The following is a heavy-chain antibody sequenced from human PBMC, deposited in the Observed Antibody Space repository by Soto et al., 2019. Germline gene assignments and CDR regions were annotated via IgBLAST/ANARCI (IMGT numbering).Heavy chain of an antibody. D-gene: IGHD5-12*01. V-gene: IGHV3-30*03. Sequence: QVRLEESGGGVVQPGRSLRLSCAASGFSFSRNGMHWVRQTPEKGLEWVAVISHDGTDQRYADSVRGRFSISRDDWKNTVFLQMNSLRPDDTAVYFCARAGYGGTEKCYSGLPDYWGQGTRVTVSS. CDR1: GFSFSRNG. CDR2: ISHDGTDQ. CDR3: ARAGYGGTEKCYSGLPDY. J-gene: IGHJ4*02.